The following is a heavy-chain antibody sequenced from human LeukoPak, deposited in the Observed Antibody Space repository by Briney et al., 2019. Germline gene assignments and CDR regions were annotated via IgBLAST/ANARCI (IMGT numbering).Heavy chain of an antibody. CDR1: ENTLSRYY. CDR2: INPTGGGA. Sequence: ASVKVSCKASENTLSRYYMNWVRQAPAQGLEWMGIINPTGGGASYAQKFQGRVTMTIDTSTSTFYLELSSLTSQDTAVYYCARDGHGTSTWGWFDPWGQGTLVTVSS. CDR3: ARDGHGTSTWGWFDP. D-gene: IGHD7-27*01. V-gene: IGHV1-46*01. J-gene: IGHJ5*01.